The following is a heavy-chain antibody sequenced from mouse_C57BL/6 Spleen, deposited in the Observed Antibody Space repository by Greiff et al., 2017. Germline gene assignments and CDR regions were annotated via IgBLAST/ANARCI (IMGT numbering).Heavy chain of an antibody. V-gene: IGHV1-64*01. CDR2: IHPNSGST. CDR3: ARLLSLGYFDY. D-gene: IGHD4-1*01. CDR1: GYTFTSYW. Sequence: QVQLQQPGAELVKPGASVKLSCKASGYTFTSYWMHWVKQRPGQGLEWIGMIHPNSGSTNYNEKFKSKATLTVDKSSSTAYMQLSSLTSEDSAVYYCARLLSLGYFDYWGQGTTLTVSS. J-gene: IGHJ2*01.